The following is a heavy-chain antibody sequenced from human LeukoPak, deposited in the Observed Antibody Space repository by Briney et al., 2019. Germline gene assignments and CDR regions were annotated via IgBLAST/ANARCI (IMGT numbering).Heavy chain of an antibody. D-gene: IGHD3-3*01. J-gene: IGHJ3*02. CDR1: GFTFSSYG. CDR3: AKVEYYDFWSGYEDAFDI. CDR2: IRCGGSNI. Sequence: GGSLRLSCAASGFTFSSYGMHWVRRATGKGLEWVAFIRCGGSNIYYTDSVKGRFTISRDNSKNPLYLQMNSLRAQDTAVYYGAKVEYYDFWSGYEDAFDIWGQGKMVTVSS. V-gene: IGHV3-30*02.